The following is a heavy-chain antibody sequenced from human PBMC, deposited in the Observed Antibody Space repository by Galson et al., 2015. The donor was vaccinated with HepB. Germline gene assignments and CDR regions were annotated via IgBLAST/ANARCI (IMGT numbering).Heavy chain of an antibody. J-gene: IGHJ4*02. CDR1: GFTFSGYW. V-gene: IGHV3-7*01. CDR2: IKQDGSEN. Sequence: SLRLSCAASGFTFSGYWMSWVRQAPGKGLEWVANIKQDGSENYYVDSVKGRFTISRDNAKNSLYLQMNSLRAEDTAVYYCARDSGSYSYDYWGQGTLVTVSS. CDR3: ARDSGSYSYDY. D-gene: IGHD1-26*01.